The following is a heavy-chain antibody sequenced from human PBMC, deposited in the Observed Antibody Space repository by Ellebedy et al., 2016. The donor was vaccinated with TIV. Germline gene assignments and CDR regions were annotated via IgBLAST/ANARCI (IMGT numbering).Heavy chain of an antibody. CDR3: AKDPEAYGDYAHAEYFQH. V-gene: IGHV3-23*01. CDR1: GFTFSSYA. J-gene: IGHJ1*01. Sequence: GGSLRLSXAASGFTFSSYAMSWVRQAPGKGLEWVSAISGSGGSTYYADSVKGRFTISRDNSKNTLYLQMNSLRAEDTAVYYCAKDPEAYGDYAHAEYFQHWGQGTLVTVSS. D-gene: IGHD4-17*01. CDR2: ISGSGGST.